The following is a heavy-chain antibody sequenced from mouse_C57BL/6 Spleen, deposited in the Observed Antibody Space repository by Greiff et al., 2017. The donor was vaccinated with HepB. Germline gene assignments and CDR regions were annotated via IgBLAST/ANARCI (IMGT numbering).Heavy chain of an antibody. Sequence: VQLQQSGAELVKPGASVKLSCKASGYTFTSYWMQWVKQRPGQGLEWIGEIDPSDSYTNYNQKFKGKATLTVDTSSSTAYMQLSSLTSEDSAVYYCGRRSLGYFDYWGQGTTLTVSS. CDR1: GYTFTSYW. CDR2: IDPSDSYT. D-gene: IGHD4-1*01. V-gene: IGHV1-50*01. J-gene: IGHJ2*01. CDR3: GRRSLGYFDY.